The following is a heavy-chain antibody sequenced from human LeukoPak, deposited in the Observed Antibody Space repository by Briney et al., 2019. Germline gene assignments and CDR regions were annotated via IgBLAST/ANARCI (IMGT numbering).Heavy chain of an antibody. Sequence: GGSLRLSCAASGFTFSSYWMSWVRQAPGKGLEWVANIKQDGSEKYYVDSVKGRFTISRDNAKNSLYLQMNSLRAEDTAVYYCARGGHAAVVPEYFDYWGQGTLVTVSS. CDR3: ARGGHAAVVPEYFDY. V-gene: IGHV3-7*01. D-gene: IGHD2-2*01. J-gene: IGHJ4*02. CDR1: GFTFSSYW. CDR2: IKQDGSEK.